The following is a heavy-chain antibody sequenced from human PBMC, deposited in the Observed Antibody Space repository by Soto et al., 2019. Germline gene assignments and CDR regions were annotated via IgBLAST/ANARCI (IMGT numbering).Heavy chain of an antibody. CDR1: GFTFSSYW. D-gene: IGHD6-19*01. J-gene: IGHJ4*02. CDR2: INSDGSST. V-gene: IGHV3-74*01. CDR3: ASGIAVAGVGY. Sequence: GGSLRLSCAASGFTFSSYWMHWVRQAPGKGLVWVSRINSDGSSTSYADSVKGLFTISRDNAKNTLYLQMNSLRAEDTAVYYCASGIAVAGVGYWGQGTLVTGSS.